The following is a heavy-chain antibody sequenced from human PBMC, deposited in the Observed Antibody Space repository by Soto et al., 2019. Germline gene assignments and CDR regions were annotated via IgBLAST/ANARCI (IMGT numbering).Heavy chain of an antibody. CDR2: IYYSGST. V-gene: IGHV4-59*08. CDR1: GGSISSYY. CDR3: ARHRRYGELDY. J-gene: IGHJ4*02. D-gene: IGHD4-17*01. Sequence: SETLSLTCTVSGGSISSYYWSWIRQPPGKGLEWIGYIYYSGSTNYNPSLKSRVTISVDTSKNQFSLKLSSVTAADTAVYYCARHRRYGELDYWGQGTLVTVSS.